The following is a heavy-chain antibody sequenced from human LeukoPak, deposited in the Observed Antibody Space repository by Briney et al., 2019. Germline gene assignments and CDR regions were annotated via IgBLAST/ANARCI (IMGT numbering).Heavy chain of an antibody. J-gene: IGHJ6*02. Sequence: ASVKVSCKASGYTFTSYYMHWVRQAPGQGLEWMGIINPSGGSTSYAQKFQGRVTMTRDTSTSTVYMELSSLRSEDTAVYYCARGSPKWELLHYYYGMDVWGQGTTVTVSS. D-gene: IGHD1-26*01. V-gene: IGHV1-46*01. CDR2: INPSGGST. CDR1: GYTFTSYY. CDR3: ARGSPKWELLHYYYGMDV.